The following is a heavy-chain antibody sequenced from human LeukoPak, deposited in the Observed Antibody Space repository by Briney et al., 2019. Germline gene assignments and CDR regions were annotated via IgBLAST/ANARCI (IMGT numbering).Heavy chain of an antibody. D-gene: IGHD4-17*01. CDR1: GGSFSGYY. CDR2: INHSGST. V-gene: IGHV4-34*01. CDR3: ARVGDYDFYYYYGMDV. Sequence: SETLSLTCAVYGGSFSGYYWSWIRQPPGKGLEWIGEINHSGSTNYNPSLKSRVTISVDTSKNQFSLKLSSVTAADTAVYYCARVGDYDFYYYYGMDVWGQGTTVTVSS. J-gene: IGHJ6*02.